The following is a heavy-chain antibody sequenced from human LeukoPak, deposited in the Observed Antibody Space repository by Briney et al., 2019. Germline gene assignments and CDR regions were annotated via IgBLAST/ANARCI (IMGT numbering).Heavy chain of an antibody. CDR3: AKDSLPRYYDSSEPTFDY. Sequence: GGSLRLSCAASGFTFSTYGMHWVRQAPGKGLEWVAFIGHDGTKICYADSVKGRFTISRDNSKNTLYLQMNSLRAVDTAVYYCAKDSLPRYYDSSEPTFDYWGQGTLVTVSS. D-gene: IGHD3-22*01. CDR1: GFTFSTYG. J-gene: IGHJ4*02. CDR2: IGHDGTKI. V-gene: IGHV3-30*02.